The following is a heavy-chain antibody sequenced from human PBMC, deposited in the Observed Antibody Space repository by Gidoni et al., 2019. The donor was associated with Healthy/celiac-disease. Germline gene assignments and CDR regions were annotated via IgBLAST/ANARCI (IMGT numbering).Heavy chain of an antibody. D-gene: IGHD2-15*01. Sequence: QVQLVESGGGVVQPGRSLRLSCAASGFTFSSYGMHWVRQAPGKGLEWVAVIWYDGSNKYYADSVKGRFTISRDNSKNTLYLQMNSLRAEDTAVYYCARVEGGGNAADAFDIWGQGTMVTVSS. J-gene: IGHJ3*02. CDR1: GFTFSSYG. CDR3: ARVEGGGNAADAFDI. V-gene: IGHV3-33*01. CDR2: IWYDGSNK.